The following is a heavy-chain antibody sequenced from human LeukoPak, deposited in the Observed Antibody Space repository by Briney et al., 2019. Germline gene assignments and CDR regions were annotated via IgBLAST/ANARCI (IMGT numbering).Heavy chain of an antibody. CDR1: GYTFTSYG. Sequence: GASVQVSCKASGYTFTSYGMSGVRQAPGQGLEWMGWISPYNGNTNFAQKLQGRVTMTTHTSTSAAYMELRSQRSDDTAVYFCARIGHSDKMIAYWGQGTLVTVSS. CDR3: ARIGHSDKMIAY. CDR2: ISPYNGNT. D-gene: IGHD3-22*01. J-gene: IGHJ4*02. V-gene: IGHV1-18*01.